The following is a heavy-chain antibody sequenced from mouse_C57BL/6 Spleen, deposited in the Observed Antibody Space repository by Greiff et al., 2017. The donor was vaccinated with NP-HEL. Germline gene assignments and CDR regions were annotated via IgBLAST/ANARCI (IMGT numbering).Heavy chain of an antibody. Sequence: VQLQQSGAELARPGASVKLSCKASGYTFTDHTIHWMKQRPEQGLEWIGYIYPRDGSTKYNEKFKGKATLTADKSSSTAYMQLNSLTSEDSAVYFCARQRGYYGTAMDYWGQGTSVTVSS. CDR2: IYPRDGST. CDR3: ARQRGYYGTAMDY. V-gene: IGHV1-78*01. D-gene: IGHD1-1*01. CDR1: GYTFTDHT. J-gene: IGHJ4*01.